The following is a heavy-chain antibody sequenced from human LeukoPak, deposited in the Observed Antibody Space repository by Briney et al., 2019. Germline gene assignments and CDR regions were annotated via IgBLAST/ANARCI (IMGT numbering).Heavy chain of an antibody. CDR1: GFTFSSYA. J-gene: IGHJ4*02. Sequence: GGSLRLSCAASGFTFSSYAMHWVRQAPGKGLEYVSAISSNGGSTYYANSVKGRFTISRDNSKNTLYLQMGSLRAEDMAVYYCARLAMTWIQLWYRIAAAENTDYWGQGTLVTVSS. CDR2: ISSNGGST. CDR3: ARLAMTWIQLWYRIAAAENTDY. D-gene: IGHD5-18*01. V-gene: IGHV3-64*01.